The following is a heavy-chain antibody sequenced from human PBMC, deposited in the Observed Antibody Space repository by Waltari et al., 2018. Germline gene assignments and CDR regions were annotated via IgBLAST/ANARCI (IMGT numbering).Heavy chain of an antibody. CDR1: GFTVSSNY. D-gene: IGHD6-13*01. J-gene: IGHJ5*02. Sequence: EVQLVESGGGLIQPGGSLRLSCAASGFTVSSNYMSWVRQAPGKGLEWVSVIYSGGSTYYADSVKGRFTISRDNAKNSLYLQMNSLRAEDTAVYYCARIIGLAAAGSGTWGQGTLVTVSS. CDR3: ARIIGLAAAGSGT. V-gene: IGHV3-53*01. CDR2: IYSGGST.